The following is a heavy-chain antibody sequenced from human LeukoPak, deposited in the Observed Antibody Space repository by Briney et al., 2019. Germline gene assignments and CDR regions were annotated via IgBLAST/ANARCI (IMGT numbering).Heavy chain of an antibody. CDR1: GGSISSSSYY. CDR3: ARDLYGEVDY. CDR2: IYYSGST. Sequence: TSSETLSLTCTVSGGSISSSSYYWGWIRQPPGKGLEWIGSIYYSGSTYYNPSLKSRVTISVDTSKNQFSLKLSSVTAADTAVYYCARDLYGEVDYWGQGTLVTVSS. J-gene: IGHJ4*02. V-gene: IGHV4-39*07. D-gene: IGHD4-17*01.